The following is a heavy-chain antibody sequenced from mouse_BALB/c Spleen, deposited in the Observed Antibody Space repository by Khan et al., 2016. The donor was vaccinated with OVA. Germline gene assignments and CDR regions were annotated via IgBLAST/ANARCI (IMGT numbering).Heavy chain of an antibody. J-gene: IGHJ2*01. V-gene: IGHV1-7*01. Sequence: QIQLVQSGAELAKPGASVKMSCKASGYTFTNYWIHWVKQRPGQGLEWIGYINPRTGDTEYKQNFKDKATLTADKSSRTSYMQLSSLTYEDSAVYFCASRRLCWDFDYWGQGTTLTVSS. CDR2: INPRTGDT. CDR1: GYTFTNYW. CDR3: ASRRLCWDFDY.